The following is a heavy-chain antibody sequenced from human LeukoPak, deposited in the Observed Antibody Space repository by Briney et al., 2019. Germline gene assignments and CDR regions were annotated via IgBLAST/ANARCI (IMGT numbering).Heavy chain of an antibody. CDR2: IYSGGGT. CDR1: GFTASSNY. Sequence: GGSLRLSCAASGFTASSNYMSWVRQAPGQGLEWVSIIYSGGGTNYADSVKGRFTISRDNSKNTLFLQMNSLRAEDTAVYYCARGARYCSGGSCYDYWGQGTLVTVSS. CDR3: ARGARYCSGGSCYDY. D-gene: IGHD2-15*01. V-gene: IGHV3-66*01. J-gene: IGHJ4*02.